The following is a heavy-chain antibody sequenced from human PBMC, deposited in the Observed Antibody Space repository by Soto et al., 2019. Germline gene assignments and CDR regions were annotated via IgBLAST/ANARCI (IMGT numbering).Heavy chain of an antibody. V-gene: IGHV1-8*01. CDR2: LNPNSGDT. CDR1: GYTFSSYD. Sequence: QVQLVQSGAEVKKPGASVKVSCKASGYTFSSYDINWVRQATGQGLEWMGWLNPNSGDTGYAQKFRGIVSLTRNTSINKAYIDLSRLTPDDTAVYYCASSGGGWYLYWGQGTLVTVSS. CDR3: ASSGGGWYLY. D-gene: IGHD6-19*01. J-gene: IGHJ4*02.